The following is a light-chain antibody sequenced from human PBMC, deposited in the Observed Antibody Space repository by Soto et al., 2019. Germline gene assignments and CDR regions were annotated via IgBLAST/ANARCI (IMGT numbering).Light chain of an antibody. CDR3: QQYGDWPLT. V-gene: IGKV3-15*01. J-gene: IGKJ4*01. CDR2: GAS. Sequence: EILLKQSPATLSVSPRERATLSCRASQSVSSTLAWYQQKPGKDTRLLIYGASNRDTGIPARFSGSGSGTEFTLTISSLQSEDFAVYYCQQYGDWPLTFGGGTKVDIK. CDR1: QSVSST.